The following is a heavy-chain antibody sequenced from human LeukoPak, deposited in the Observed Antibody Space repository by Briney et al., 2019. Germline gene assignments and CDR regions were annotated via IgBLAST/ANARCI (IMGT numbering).Heavy chain of an antibody. D-gene: IGHD2-8*01. CDR2: INHSGST. Sequence: PSETLSLTCAVYGGSFSGYYWSWVRQPPGKGLEWIGEINHSGSTNYNPSLKSRVTISVDTSKNQFSLKLSSVTAADTAVYYCARLANGVCDWGQGTLVTVSS. CDR3: ARLANGVCD. V-gene: IGHV4-34*01. J-gene: IGHJ4*02. CDR1: GGSFSGYY.